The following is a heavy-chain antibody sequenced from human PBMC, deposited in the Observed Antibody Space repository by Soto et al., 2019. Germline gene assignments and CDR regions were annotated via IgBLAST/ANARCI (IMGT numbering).Heavy chain of an antibody. CDR2: IYYSGST. J-gene: IGHJ2*01. CDR1: GGSISSGDYY. V-gene: IGHV4-30-4*01. CDR3: ARDTLVQMVRGVLRWHFAL. Sequence: TLSLTCTVSGGSISSGDYYWSWIRQPPGKGLEWIGYIYYSGSTYYNPSLKSRVTISVDTSKNQFSLKLSSVTAADTAVYYCARDTLVQMVRGVLRWHFALRGRGTLVTVSS. D-gene: IGHD3-10*01.